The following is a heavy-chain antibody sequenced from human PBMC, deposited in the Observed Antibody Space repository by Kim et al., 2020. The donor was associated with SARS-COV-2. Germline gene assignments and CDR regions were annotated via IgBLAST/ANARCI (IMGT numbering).Heavy chain of an antibody. CDR1: GFTFSSYW. CDR2: IKQDGNQK. J-gene: IGHJ3*02. Sequence: GGSLRLSCAASGFTFSSYWMTWGRQAPGKGLEWVANIKQDGNQKYYVDSVKGRFTISRDNAKNSLSLQMNSLRAEDTAVYYCARDGDLYSSGKDAFDIWG. D-gene: IGHD6-25*01. V-gene: IGHV3-7*01. CDR3: ARDGDLYSSGKDAFDI.